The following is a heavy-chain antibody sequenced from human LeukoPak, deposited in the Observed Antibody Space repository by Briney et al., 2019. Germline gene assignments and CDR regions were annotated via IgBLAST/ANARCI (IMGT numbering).Heavy chain of an antibody. CDR3: ARAFYGGHPSYFDY. Sequence: SVKVSCKASGGTFSSYGISWVRQAPGQGLEWMGGIIPIFGKVHYAQKFQGRVTITADKSTSTAYMELSSLRSEDTAMYYCARAFYGGHPSYFDYWGQGTLVTVSS. J-gene: IGHJ4*02. D-gene: IGHD4-23*01. CDR2: IIPIFGKV. CDR1: GGTFSSYG. V-gene: IGHV1-69*06.